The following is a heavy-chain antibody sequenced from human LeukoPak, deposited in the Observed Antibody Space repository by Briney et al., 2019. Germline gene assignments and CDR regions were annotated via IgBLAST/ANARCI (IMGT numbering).Heavy chain of an antibody. CDR1: GFTFSTYS. CDR2: ISSGGMWI. J-gene: IGHJ4*02. Sequence: PGGSLRLSCAASGFTFSTYSMNWVRQAPGKGLEWLSSISSGGMWIYYADSLKGRFTISIDNAKNSLYLQMDSLRAEDTAVYYCARDHGSYPLDYWGQGTLVTVSS. CDR3: ARDHGSYPLDY. D-gene: IGHD1-26*01. V-gene: IGHV3-21*01.